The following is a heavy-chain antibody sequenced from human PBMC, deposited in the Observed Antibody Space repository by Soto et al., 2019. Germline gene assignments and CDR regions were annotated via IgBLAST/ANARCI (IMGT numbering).Heavy chain of an antibody. CDR1: GFTFSSYA. CDR3: AKSGEMATIHFDY. V-gene: IGHV3-23*01. CDR2: ISGSGGST. J-gene: IGHJ4*02. D-gene: IGHD5-12*01. Sequence: GGSLRLSCAASGFTFSSYAMSWVRQAPRKGLEWVSAISGSGGSTYYADSVKGRFTISRDNSKNTLYLQMNSLRAEDTAVYYCAKSGEMATIHFDYWGQGTLVTVSS.